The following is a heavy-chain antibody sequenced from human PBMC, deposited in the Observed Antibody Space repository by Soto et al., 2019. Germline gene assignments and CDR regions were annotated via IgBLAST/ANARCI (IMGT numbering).Heavy chain of an antibody. CDR1: GGSFSGYY. CDR3: GRCVVDPPDILTGYYNPYYFDY. V-gene: IGHV4-34*01. Sequence: SETLYLPCALDGGSFSGYYRRWIRQPTGKGLEWIGEINHSGSTNYNPSLKSRVTISVDTSKNQFSLKLSSVTAADTAVYYCGRCVVDPPDILTGYYNPYYFDYWGQGTLVTGSS. J-gene: IGHJ4*02. D-gene: IGHD3-9*01. CDR2: INHSGST.